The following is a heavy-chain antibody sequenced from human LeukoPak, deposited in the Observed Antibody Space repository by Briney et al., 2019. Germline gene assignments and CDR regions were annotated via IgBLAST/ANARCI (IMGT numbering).Heavy chain of an antibody. D-gene: IGHD3-10*01. CDR1: GFTFSSYA. CDR2: ISGSGGST. CDR3: ASLYGSGPNWFDP. V-gene: IGHV3-23*01. J-gene: IGHJ5*02. Sequence: GGSLRLSCAASGFTFSSYAMSWVRQAPGKGLEWVSAISGSGGSTYYADSVKGRFTISRDNAKNSLYLQMNSLRAEDTAVYYCASLYGSGPNWFDPWGQGTLVTVSS.